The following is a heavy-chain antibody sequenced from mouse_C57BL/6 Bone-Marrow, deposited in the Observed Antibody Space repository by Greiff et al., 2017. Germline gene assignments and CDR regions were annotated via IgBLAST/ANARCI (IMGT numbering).Heavy chain of an antibody. J-gene: IGHJ2*01. CDR2: IYPGGGYT. V-gene: IGHV1-63*01. Sequence: QVQLKESGAELVRPGTSVKMSCKASGYTFTNYWIGWAKQRPGHGLEWIGDIYPGGGYTNYNEKFKGKATLTADKSSSTAYMQFSSLTSEDSAIYYCASYYYGCFDYWGQGTTLTVSS. CDR1: GYTFTNYW. D-gene: IGHD1-1*01. CDR3: ASYYYGCFDY.